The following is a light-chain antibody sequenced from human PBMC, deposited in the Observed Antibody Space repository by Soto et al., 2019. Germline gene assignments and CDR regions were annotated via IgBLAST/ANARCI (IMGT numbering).Light chain of an antibody. CDR1: QSVLYSSNNKHY. V-gene: IGKV4-1*01. CDR2: WAS. J-gene: IGKJ4*02. Sequence: DIVMTPSPDSLAVSLGERATINCTSSQSVLYSSNNKHYLAWYQQKPGQPPKMLIYWASTRGSGVPDRISGSGSGTDFTLTISSLQAEDVAVYYWQQYFSTLTFGGGTKVDIK. CDR3: QQYFSTLT.